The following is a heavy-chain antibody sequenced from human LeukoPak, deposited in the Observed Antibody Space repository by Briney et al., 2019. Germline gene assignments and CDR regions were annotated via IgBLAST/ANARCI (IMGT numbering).Heavy chain of an antibody. J-gene: IGHJ5*02. D-gene: IGHD6-6*01. CDR2: IYTSGST. CDR3: ARAPRAENWFDP. CDR1: GGSISSGSYY. Sequence: PSQTLSLTCTVSGGSISSGSYYWSWIRRPAGKGLEWIGRIYTSGSTNYNPSLKSRVTISVDTSKNQFSLKLSSVTAADTAVYYCARAPRAENWFDPWGQGTLVTVSS. V-gene: IGHV4-61*02.